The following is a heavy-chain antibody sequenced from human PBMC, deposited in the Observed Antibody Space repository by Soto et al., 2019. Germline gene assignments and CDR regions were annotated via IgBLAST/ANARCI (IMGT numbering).Heavy chain of an antibody. V-gene: IGHV3-23*01. CDR1: GFTFSSYA. J-gene: IGHJ4*02. Sequence: EVQLLQSGGGLVQPGGSLRLSCAASGFTFSSYAMSWVRQAPGRGLEWVSGISGSGGSTYFADSVKGRFTISRDSSKNTLYLQMNSLRAEDTAVYYCAKDRERWVQSMTLDYWGQGTLVTVSS. CDR2: ISGSGGST. D-gene: IGHD1-1*01. CDR3: AKDRERWVQSMTLDY.